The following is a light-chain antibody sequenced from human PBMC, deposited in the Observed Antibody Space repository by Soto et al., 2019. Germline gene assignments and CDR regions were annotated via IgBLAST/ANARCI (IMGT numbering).Light chain of an antibody. CDR3: KRYTLFSAS. V-gene: IGKV1-5*01. Sequence: DIHMTQAPSTLSASVGDRVTISFRASQNIFTYLAWYQQKPGKAPKLLIFDASTLQTGVPPRFSGSGSGKEFTLTISSLQPDDFATDCCKRYTLFSASFGPGTKV. CDR1: QNIFTY. CDR2: DAS. J-gene: IGKJ1*01.